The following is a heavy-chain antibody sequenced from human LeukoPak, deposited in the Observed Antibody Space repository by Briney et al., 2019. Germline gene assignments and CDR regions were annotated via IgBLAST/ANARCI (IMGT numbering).Heavy chain of an antibody. CDR2: IYYRGST. D-gene: IGHD4/OR15-4a*01. CDR3: ASGAPKYNWFDP. CDR1: GGSISSSSYY. Sequence: SETLSVTCTVSGGSISSSSYYWGWIRQPPGKGLEGIGSIYYRGSTYYNPSLKSRVTISVDTSKNPFSLKLSSVTAADTAVYYCASGAPKYNWFDPWGQGTLVTVSS. V-gene: IGHV4-39*01. J-gene: IGHJ5*02.